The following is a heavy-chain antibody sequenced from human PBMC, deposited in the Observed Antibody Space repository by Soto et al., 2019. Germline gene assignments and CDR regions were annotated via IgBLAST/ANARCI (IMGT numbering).Heavy chain of an antibody. CDR3: VAGQYFFDY. D-gene: IGHD6-19*01. J-gene: IGHJ4*02. CDR1: GFSFSSYG. CDR2: ISYDGSNK. V-gene: IGHV3-30*03. Sequence: PGGSLRLSCAASGFSFSSYGMQWVRQAPGKGLEWVAVISYDGSNKYYADSVKDRFTISRDNSKKTLYLQMNSLRAGDTAVYYCVAGQYFFDYCGQGTLVTVSS.